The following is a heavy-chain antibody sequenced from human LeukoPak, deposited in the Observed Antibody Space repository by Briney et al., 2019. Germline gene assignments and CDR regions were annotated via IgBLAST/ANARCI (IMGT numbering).Heavy chain of an antibody. V-gene: IGHV3-23*01. CDR1: GFTFSSYA. D-gene: IGHD3-16*01. CDR2: ISGSGGST. J-gene: IGHJ5*02. Sequence: PGGSLRLSCAASGFTFSSYAMSWVRQAPGRGLEWVSAISGSGGSTYYADSVKGRFTISRDNSKNTLYLQMNSLRAEDTAGYYWAKGGYVDFRSWFDPWGKGTLVTVSS. CDR3: AKGGYVDFRSWFDP.